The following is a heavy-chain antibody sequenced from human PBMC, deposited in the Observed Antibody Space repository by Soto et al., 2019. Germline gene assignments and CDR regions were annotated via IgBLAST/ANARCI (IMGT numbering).Heavy chain of an antibody. CDR1: GGTFSSYA. CDR3: ERTPRFEWERALG. V-gene: IGHV1-69*01. Sequence: QVQLVQSGAEVKKPGSSVKVSCKASGGTFSSYAISWVRQAPGQGLEWLGGIIPIFGTAHYAQKLQGRVTITADEATSTGYMELSSLRSEATAVYYCERTPRFEWERALGGGQGSLVAVAS. D-gene: IGHD1-26*01. J-gene: IGHJ4*02. CDR2: IIPIFGTA.